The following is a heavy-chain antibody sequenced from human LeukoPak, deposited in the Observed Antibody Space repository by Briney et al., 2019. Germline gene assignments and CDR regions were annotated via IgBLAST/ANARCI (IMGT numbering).Heavy chain of an antibody. CDR2: IIPIFGTA. Sequence: GASVKVSCKASGGTFSSYAISWVRQAPGQGLEWMGGIIPIFGTANYAQKFQGRVTITTDESTSTAYMELSSLRSEDTAVYYCTVHKDDFWSGHFGSAARTIDYWGQGTLVTVSS. CDR3: TVHKDDFWSGHFGSAARTIDY. J-gene: IGHJ4*02. CDR1: GGTFSSYA. D-gene: IGHD3-3*01. V-gene: IGHV1-69*05.